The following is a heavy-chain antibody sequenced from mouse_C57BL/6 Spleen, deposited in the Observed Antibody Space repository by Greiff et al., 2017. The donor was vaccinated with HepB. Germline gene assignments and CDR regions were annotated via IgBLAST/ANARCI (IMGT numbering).Heavy chain of an antibody. Sequence: VQLKESGAELVKPGASVKLSCTASGFNIKDYYMHWVKQRTEQGLEWIGRIDPEDGETKYAPKFQGKATIPADTSSNKAYLQLSSLTSDDTAVYYCARNYGSLAWFAYWGQGTLVTVSA. D-gene: IGHD1-1*01. CDR3: ARNYGSLAWFAY. J-gene: IGHJ3*01. CDR1: GFNIKDYY. V-gene: IGHV14-2*01. CDR2: IDPEDGET.